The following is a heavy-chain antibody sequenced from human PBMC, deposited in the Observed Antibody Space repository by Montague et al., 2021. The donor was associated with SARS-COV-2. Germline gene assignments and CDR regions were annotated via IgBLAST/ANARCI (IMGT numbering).Heavy chain of an antibody. D-gene: IGHD3-3*01. J-gene: IGHJ4*02. CDR1: GGSISCGGYY. V-gene: IGHV4-31*03. Sequence: TLSLTCTVSGGSISCGGYYWSWIRQHPGKGLEWIGYIYYSGSTYYNPSLKSRVTISVDTSKNQFSLKLSSVTAADTAVYYCARAPVAHITIFGVVTSFDYWGQGTLVTVSS. CDR3: ARAPVAHITIFGVVTSFDY. CDR2: IYYSGST.